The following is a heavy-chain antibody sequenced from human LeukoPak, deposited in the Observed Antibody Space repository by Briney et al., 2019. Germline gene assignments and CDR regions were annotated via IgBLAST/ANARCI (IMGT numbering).Heavy chain of an antibody. V-gene: IGHV4-34*01. CDR2: INHGGST. CDR3: ARSSYGAGSKPYWVDC. J-gene: IGHJ4*02. D-gene: IGHD3-10*01. CDR1: GGSFSGYY. Sequence: PSESLSLTCAAYGGSFSGYYWRWIRQPPGKGLEWIGEINHGGSTNYNPYLKSRITISVDTSKNQFSLKLSSVTAADTAVYYCARSSYGAGSKPYWVDCWGQGTLVAVSS.